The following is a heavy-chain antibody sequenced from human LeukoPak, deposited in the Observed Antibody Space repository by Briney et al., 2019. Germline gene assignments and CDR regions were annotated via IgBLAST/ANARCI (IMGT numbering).Heavy chain of an antibody. CDR2: INSDGSST. Sequence: GGSLRLSCAASGFTFSSYWMHWVRQAPGKGLVWVSRINSDGSSTSYADSVRGRFTISRDNSKNTLYLQMSSLRAEDTAVYYCVKDGAPPDYAFLGLYYFDYWGQGTLVTVSS. D-gene: IGHD4-17*01. CDR1: GFTFSSYW. CDR3: VKDGAPPDYAFLGLYYFDY. V-gene: IGHV3-74*01. J-gene: IGHJ4*02.